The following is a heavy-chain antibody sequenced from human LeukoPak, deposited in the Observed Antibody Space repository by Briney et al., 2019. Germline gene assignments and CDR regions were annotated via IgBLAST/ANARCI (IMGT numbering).Heavy chain of an antibody. CDR1: GGSFSGYY. Sequence: SETLSLTCAVYGGSFSGYYWSWIRQPPGKGLEWIGEINHSGSTNYNPSLKSRVTISVDTSKNQFSLKLSSVTAADTAVYYCVAEYYYGSGSYEQFDYWGQGTLVTVSS. J-gene: IGHJ4*02. D-gene: IGHD3-10*01. CDR3: VAEYYYGSGSYEQFDY. V-gene: IGHV4-34*01. CDR2: INHSGST.